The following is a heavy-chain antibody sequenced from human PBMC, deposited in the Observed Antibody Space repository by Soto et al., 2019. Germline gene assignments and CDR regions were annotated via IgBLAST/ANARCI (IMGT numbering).Heavy chain of an antibody. CDR1: GYIFSNYE. CDR2: ISPNNGDT. J-gene: IGHJ4*02. Sequence: QVQLVQSGAEMKKPGASVKVSCKASGYIFSNYEISWVRQAPGQGLEWMGWISPNNGDTNYAQKFQGRVTMTTDTSTSAAYMEMRGLKSDDTATYYCARRRGTINSFGVVTEYDYWGQGTMVTVSS. V-gene: IGHV1-18*01. CDR3: ARRRGTINSFGVVTEYDY. D-gene: IGHD3-3*01.